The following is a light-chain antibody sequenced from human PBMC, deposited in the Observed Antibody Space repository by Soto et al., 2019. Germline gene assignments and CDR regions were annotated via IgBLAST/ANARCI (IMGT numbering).Light chain of an antibody. Sequence: EIVLTQSPGTLSLSPGERATLSCRASQTFSSSYLAWYQQKPGQAPRLLIYSASSRATGIPDRFSGSGSATDFTLTISRLEPEDFAVYYCQQYASSPLTFGGGTKVDIK. CDR1: QTFSSSY. CDR2: SAS. V-gene: IGKV3-20*01. CDR3: QQYASSPLT. J-gene: IGKJ4*01.